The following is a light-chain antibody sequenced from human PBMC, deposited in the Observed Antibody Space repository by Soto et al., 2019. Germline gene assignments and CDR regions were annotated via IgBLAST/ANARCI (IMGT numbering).Light chain of an antibody. CDR3: SSYTSSSTYV. V-gene: IGLV2-14*01. J-gene: IGLJ1*01. Sequence: QSVLTQPASVSGSPGQSITISCTGTSSDVGGYNYVSWYQQHPGKAPKLMIYAFRNRPSGVSNRFSGSKSGNTASLTISGLEAEDEADYYCSSYTSSSTYVFGTGTKVTVL. CDR1: SSDVGGYNY. CDR2: AFR.